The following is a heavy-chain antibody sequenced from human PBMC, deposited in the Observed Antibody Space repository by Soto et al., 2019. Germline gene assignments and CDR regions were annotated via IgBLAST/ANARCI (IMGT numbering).Heavy chain of an antibody. V-gene: IGHV3-30*18. D-gene: IGHD2-2*01. CDR3: AKERMEQYQLLPFFDY. J-gene: IGHJ4*02. CDR2: ISYDGSNK. CDR1: GFSFSSYG. Sequence: GGSLRLSCAASGFSFSSYGMHWLRQAAGKGLEWVAVISYDGSNKYYADSVRGRFTISRDNSKNTLYLQMNSLRPEDTAVFYCAKERMEQYQLLPFFDYWGQGTLVSVSA.